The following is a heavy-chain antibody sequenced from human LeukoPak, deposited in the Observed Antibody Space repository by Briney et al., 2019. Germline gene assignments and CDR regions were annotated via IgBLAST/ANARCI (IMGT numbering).Heavy chain of an antibody. V-gene: IGHV3-15*01. Sequence: GGSLRLSCAASGFTFSSAWMNWVRQAPGKGLEWVARIRSKTDGGTTDYAAPVKGRFTISRDDSKNTLYLQMNSLKSENTAVYYCTRTYHTPYFDYWGQGTLVTVSS. J-gene: IGHJ4*02. CDR1: GFTFSSAW. CDR2: IRSKTDGGTT. CDR3: TRTYHTPYFDY. D-gene: IGHD1-14*01.